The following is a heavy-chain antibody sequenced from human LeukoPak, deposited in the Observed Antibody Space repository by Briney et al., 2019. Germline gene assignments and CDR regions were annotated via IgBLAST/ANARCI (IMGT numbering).Heavy chain of an antibody. CDR2: INPNSGGT. V-gene: IGHV1-2*02. D-gene: IGHD3-22*01. J-gene: IGHJ4*02. CDR3: ARDHDSSGYFYY. CDR1: GGTFSSYT. Sequence: GASVKVSCKASGGTFSSYTISWVRQAPGQGLEWMGWINPNSGGTNYAQKFQGRVTMTRDMSTSTVYMELSSLRSEDTAVYYCARDHDSSGYFYYWGQGTLVTVSS.